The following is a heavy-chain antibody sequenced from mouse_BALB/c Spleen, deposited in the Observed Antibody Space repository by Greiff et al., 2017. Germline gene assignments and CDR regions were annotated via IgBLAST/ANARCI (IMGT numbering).Heavy chain of an antibody. CDR3: TRRGNYGDAMDY. CDR2: IRLKSNNYAT. CDR1: GFTFSNYW. D-gene: IGHD2-1*01. Sequence: DVKLVESGGGLVQPGGSLKLSCVASGFTFSNYWMNWVRQSPEKGLEWVAEIRLKSNNYATHYAESVKGRFTISRDDSKSSVYLQMNNLRAEDTGIYYCTRRGNYGDAMDYWGQGTSVTVSS. J-gene: IGHJ4*01. V-gene: IGHV6-6*02.